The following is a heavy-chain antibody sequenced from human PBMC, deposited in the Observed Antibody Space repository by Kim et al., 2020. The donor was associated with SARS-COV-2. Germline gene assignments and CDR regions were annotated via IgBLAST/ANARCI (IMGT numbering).Heavy chain of an antibody. Sequence: GESLKISCKGSGYSFTSYWIGWVRQMPGKGLEWMGIIYPGDSDTRYSPSFQGQVTISADKSISTACLQWSSLKASDTAMYYCARHTSLDYGGNSVWFDPWGQGTLVTVSS. CDR3: ARHTSLDYGGNSVWFDP. V-gene: IGHV5-51*01. CDR2: IYPGDSDT. J-gene: IGHJ5*02. D-gene: IGHD4-17*01. CDR1: GYSFTSYW.